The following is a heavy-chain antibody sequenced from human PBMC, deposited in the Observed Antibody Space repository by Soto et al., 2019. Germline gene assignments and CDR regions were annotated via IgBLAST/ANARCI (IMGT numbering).Heavy chain of an antibody. Sequence: EVQLVESGGGLVKPGGSLRLSCAASGFTFSSYSMNWVRQAPGKGLEWVSSISSSSSYIYYADSVKGRFTISRDNAKNSLYLQMNSLRAEDTAVYYCARYAHTYYYDSSGYPSNPIDYWGQGTLVTVSS. CDR1: GFTFSSYS. CDR3: ARYAHTYYYDSSGYPSNPIDY. D-gene: IGHD3-22*01. CDR2: ISSSSSYI. V-gene: IGHV3-21*01. J-gene: IGHJ4*02.